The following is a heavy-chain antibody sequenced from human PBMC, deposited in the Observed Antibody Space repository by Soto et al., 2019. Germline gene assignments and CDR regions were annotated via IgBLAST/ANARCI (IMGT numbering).Heavy chain of an antibody. J-gene: IGHJ3*02. CDR1: GGSIRSYY. CDR3: ARLTVDAFDI. V-gene: IGHV4-59*08. Sequence: QVQLQESGPGLVKPSETLSLTCTASGGSIRSYYWSWIRQPPGKGLEWIGDIYYSGSTNYNPSRKSRVTISVDTSKNQYPLKRTSVTAAETAVYYCARLTVDAFDIWGKGTMFTVSS. D-gene: IGHD4-4*01. CDR2: IYYSGST.